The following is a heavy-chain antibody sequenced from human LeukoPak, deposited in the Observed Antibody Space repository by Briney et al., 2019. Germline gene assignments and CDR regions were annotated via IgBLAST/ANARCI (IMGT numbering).Heavy chain of an antibody. Sequence: GSLRLSCAPSGFTFSSYGMHWVRQAPGKGLEWVAVIWYDGSNKYYADSVKGRFTISRDNSKNTLYLQMNSLRAEDTAVYYCAREQYSSGYLDNWGQGTLVTVSS. CDR2: IWYDGSNK. J-gene: IGHJ4*02. CDR1: GFTFSSYG. V-gene: IGHV3-33*01. D-gene: IGHD3-22*01. CDR3: AREQYSSGYLDN.